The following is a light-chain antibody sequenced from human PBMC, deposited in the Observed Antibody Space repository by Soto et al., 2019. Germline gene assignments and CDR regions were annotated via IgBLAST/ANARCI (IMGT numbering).Light chain of an antibody. V-gene: IGLV2-8*01. J-gene: IGLJ1*01. CDR1: NNDIGGYTS. Sequence: SALTQPRSASGSPGQSVTISCTGTNNDIGGYTSDSWYQQLPGKPPKLMIYEVNKRPSGIPDRFSGSKSGNTASLTVSGLLPEDEAEYFCSSYSRSINYVFGTGTKVTVL. CDR3: SSYSRSINYV. CDR2: EVN.